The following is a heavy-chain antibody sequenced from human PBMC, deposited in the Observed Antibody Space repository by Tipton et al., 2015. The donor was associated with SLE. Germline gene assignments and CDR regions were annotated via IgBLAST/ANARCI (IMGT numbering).Heavy chain of an antibody. CDR3: ARDGGYGEVWKAFDI. V-gene: IGHV3-48*03. CDR1: GFTFSSYE. Sequence: SLRLSCAASGFTFSSYEMNWVRQAPGKGLEWVSYISSSGSTIYYADSVKGRFTISRDNAKNSLYLQMNSLRAGDTAVYYCARDGGYGEVWKAFDIWGQGTMVTVSS. D-gene: IGHD4-17*01. J-gene: IGHJ3*02. CDR2: ISSSGSTI.